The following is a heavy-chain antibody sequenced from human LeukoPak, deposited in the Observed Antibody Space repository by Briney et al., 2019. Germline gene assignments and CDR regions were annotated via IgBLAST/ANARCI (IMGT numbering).Heavy chain of an antibody. V-gene: IGHV4-39*02. CDR2: VYYSGST. J-gene: IGHJ4*02. CDR1: GGSISSSSHY. CDR3: ARLVSAEGYLDY. Sequence: PSETLSLTCTVSGGSISSSSHYWAWIRQPPGKGLEWIASVYYSGSTYYNPSLKSRVTISVDMSKNHFSLKLRSVTAADTAVYYCARLVSAEGYLDYWGQGTLVTVSP. D-gene: IGHD3-10*01.